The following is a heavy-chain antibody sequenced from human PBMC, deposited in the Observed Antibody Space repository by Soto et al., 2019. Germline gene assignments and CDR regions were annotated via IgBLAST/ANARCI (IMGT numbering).Heavy chain of an antibody. CDR2: INPNSGGT. CDR3: AREGTYCSSTSCYENWFDP. CDR1: GYTFTGYY. J-gene: IGHJ5*02. Sequence: ASEKVSCKASGYTFTGYYMHWVRQAPGQGLEWMGWINPNSGGTNYAQKFQGRVTMTRDTSISTAYMELSRLRSDDTAVYYCAREGTYCSSTSCYENWFDPWGQGTLVTVSS. V-gene: IGHV1-2*02. D-gene: IGHD2-2*01.